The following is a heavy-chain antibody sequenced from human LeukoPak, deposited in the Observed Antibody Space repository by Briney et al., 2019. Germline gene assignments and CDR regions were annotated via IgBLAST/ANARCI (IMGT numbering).Heavy chain of an antibody. CDR2: IIPIFGTA. V-gene: IGHV1-69*05. J-gene: IGHJ3*02. Sequence: SVKVSCKASGGTFSSYAISWVRQAPGQGLEWIGGIIPIFGTANYAQKFQGRVTITTDESTSTAYMELSSLRSEDTAVYYCASYKRYCSSTSCYPKGAFDIWGQGTMVTVSS. D-gene: IGHD2-2*01. CDR1: GGTFSSYA. CDR3: ASYKRYCSSTSCYPKGAFDI.